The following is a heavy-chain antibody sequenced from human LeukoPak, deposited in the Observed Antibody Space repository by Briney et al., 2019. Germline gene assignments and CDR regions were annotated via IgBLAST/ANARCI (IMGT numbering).Heavy chain of an antibody. Sequence: GGSLRLSCAASGFTFSTYSMSWVRQAPGKGLEWVSYISSSSSTIYYADSVKSRFTISRDNAKNSLYLQMNSLRAEDTAMYYCAKSDGFDYWGQGTLVTVSS. D-gene: IGHD5-24*01. V-gene: IGHV3-48*01. CDR1: GFTFSTYS. CDR3: AKSDGFDY. J-gene: IGHJ4*02. CDR2: ISSSSSTI.